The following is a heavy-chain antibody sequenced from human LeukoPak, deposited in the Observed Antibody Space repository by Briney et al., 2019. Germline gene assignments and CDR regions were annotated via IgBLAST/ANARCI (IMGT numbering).Heavy chain of an antibody. V-gene: IGHV4-4*07. Sequence: SETLSLTCTVSGSSISNYYWTWIRQPAGKGLEWIGRIYTSGGTNYNPSLKTRVTMSVDTSRNQVSLKLSSVTAAGTAMYYCAREGGPYRPLDYSGQGTLVTVSS. CDR1: GSSISNYY. CDR3: AREGGPYRPLDY. CDR2: IYTSGGT. J-gene: IGHJ4*02.